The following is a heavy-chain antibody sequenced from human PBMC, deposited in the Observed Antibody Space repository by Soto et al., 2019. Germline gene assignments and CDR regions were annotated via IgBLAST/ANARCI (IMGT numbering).Heavy chain of an antibody. J-gene: IGHJ4*02. V-gene: IGHV3-53*02. CDR3: ARDQHYYDSSGYFYFDY. Sequence: VQLVETGGGLIQPGGSLRLSCAASGFTVSSNYMSWVRQAPGKGLEWVSVIYSGGSTYYADSVKGRFTISRDNSKNTLYLQMNSLRAEDTAVYYCARDQHYYDSSGYFYFDYWGQGTLVTVSS. CDR1: GFTVSSNY. D-gene: IGHD3-22*01. CDR2: IYSGGST.